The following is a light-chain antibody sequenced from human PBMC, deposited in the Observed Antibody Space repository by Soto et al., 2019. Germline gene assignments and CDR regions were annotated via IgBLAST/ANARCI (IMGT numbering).Light chain of an antibody. V-gene: IGKV3-20*01. CDR1: QSVSSTY. J-gene: IGKJ4*01. Sequence: EIVLTQSPGTLSLSPGERATLSCRASQSVSSTYLAWYQQKPGQAPRLLIYGASSRATGIPDRFSGSGSGTYFTLPITRLGPEDFAVYYCQHYGSLVLTFGGGTKVEIK. CDR3: QHYGSLVLT. CDR2: GAS.